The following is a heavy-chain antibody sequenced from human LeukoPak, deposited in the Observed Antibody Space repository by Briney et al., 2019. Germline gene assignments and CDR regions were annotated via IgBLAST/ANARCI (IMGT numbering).Heavy chain of an antibody. Sequence: SETLSLTCTVSGGSISSSSYYWGWIRQPPGKGLEGIGSIYYSGSTYYNPSLKSRVTISVATSKNQFSPKLSSVTAPDTAVYYCARVDFYYYDSSGYYYFDYWGQGTLVTVSS. CDR2: IYYSGST. CDR3: ARVDFYYYDSSGYYYFDY. CDR1: GGSISSSSYY. J-gene: IGHJ4*02. D-gene: IGHD3-22*01. V-gene: IGHV4-39*07.